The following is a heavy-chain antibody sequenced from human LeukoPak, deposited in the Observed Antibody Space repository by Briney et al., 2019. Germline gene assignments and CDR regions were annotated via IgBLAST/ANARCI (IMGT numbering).Heavy chain of an antibody. CDR1: GFAFNSYG. D-gene: IGHD1-26*01. CDR2: IRSDGSYK. CDR3: ARDPYSGTYGNIYYYYMDV. J-gene: IGHJ6*03. Sequence: PGGSLRLSCAASGFAFNSYGMHWVRQAPGKGLEWVAFIRSDGSYKYYADSVKGRFTISRDNARNSLYLQMNSLTAEDTGVYYCARDPYSGTYGNIYYYYMDVWGKGTTVTISS. V-gene: IGHV3-30*02.